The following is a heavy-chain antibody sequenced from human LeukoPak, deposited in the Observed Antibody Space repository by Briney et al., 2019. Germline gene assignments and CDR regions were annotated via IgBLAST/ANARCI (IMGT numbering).Heavy chain of an antibody. CDR1: GGSISSYY. D-gene: IGHD3-10*01. V-gene: IGHV4-59*01. Sequence: PSETLSLTCTVSGGSISSYYWSWIRQPPGKGLEWIGYIYDGRSASYNPSLKSRGTISLDTSKNQFSLRLNSVTAADTAVYYCARLHHDYGSGTYGGAYNYYMDVWGKGTRSPSP. J-gene: IGHJ6*03. CDR2: IYDGRSA. CDR3: ARLHHDYGSGTYGGAYNYYMDV.